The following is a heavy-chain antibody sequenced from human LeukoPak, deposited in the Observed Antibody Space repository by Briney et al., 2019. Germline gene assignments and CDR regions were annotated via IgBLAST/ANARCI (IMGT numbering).Heavy chain of an antibody. CDR2: IWYDGSNK. CDR3: ARDCRVGFQNWFDP. Sequence: GGSLRLSCAASGFTFSSYGMHWVRQAPGKGLEWVAVIWYDGSNKYYADSVKGRFTISRDNSKNTLYLQMNSLRAEDTAVYYCARDCRVGFQNWFDPWGQGTLVTVSS. V-gene: IGHV3-33*01. D-gene: IGHD5-24*01. J-gene: IGHJ5*02. CDR1: GFTFSSYG.